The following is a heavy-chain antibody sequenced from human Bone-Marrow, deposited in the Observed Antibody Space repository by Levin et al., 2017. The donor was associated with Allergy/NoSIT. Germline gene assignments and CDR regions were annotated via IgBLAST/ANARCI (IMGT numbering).Heavy chain of an antibody. CDR3: ARSYFPPLRLAVVAAIRSNEHYDYMDV. Sequence: RASVKVSCKASGYTFTGYYMHWVRQAPGQGLEWMGRINPNSGGTNYAQKFQGRVTMTRDTSISTAYMELSRLRSDDTAVYYCARSYFPPLRLAVVAAIRSNEHYDYMDVWGKGTTVTVSS. D-gene: IGHD2-15*01. CDR2: INPNSGGT. J-gene: IGHJ6*03. CDR1: GYTFTGYY. V-gene: IGHV1-2*06.